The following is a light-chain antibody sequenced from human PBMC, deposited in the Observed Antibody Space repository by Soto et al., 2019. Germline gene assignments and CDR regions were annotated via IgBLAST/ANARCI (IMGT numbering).Light chain of an antibody. J-gene: IGKJ1*01. CDR3: QQYGSSPWT. Sequence: EIVLTQSPGTLSLSPGERATLSCRASQSVSSSYLAWYQQKPGQAPRLLIYGASSRATGIPDRFSGSGSGTDITLSLSRLEPEDFAVYYSQQYGSSPWTFGQGTKVEIK. CDR1: QSVSSSY. CDR2: GAS. V-gene: IGKV3-20*01.